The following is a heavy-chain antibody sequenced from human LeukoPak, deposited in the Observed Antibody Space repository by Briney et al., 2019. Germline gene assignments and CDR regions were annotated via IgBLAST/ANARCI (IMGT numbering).Heavy chain of an antibody. V-gene: IGHV1-2*02. CDR2: LHPNSGGT. CDR3: ARGRYYYYGMDV. Sequence: ASVKVSCKASGYTFTGYYMHWVRQAPGQGLEGMGWLHPNSGGTNYAQKFQGRVTMTRDTSISTAYMELSRLRSDDTAVYYCARGRYYYYGMDVWGQGTTVTVSS. CDR1: GYTFTGYY. J-gene: IGHJ6*02.